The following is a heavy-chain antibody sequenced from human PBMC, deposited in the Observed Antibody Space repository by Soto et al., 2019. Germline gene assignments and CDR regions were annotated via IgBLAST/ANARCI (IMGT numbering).Heavy chain of an antibody. CDR1: GYTFTSYA. V-gene: IGHV1-3*01. CDR3: ARGVVTETLYVLFGY. Sequence: ASVKVSCKASGYTFTSYAMHWVRQAPGQRLEWMGWINAGNGNTKYSQKFQGRVTITRDTSASTAYMELSSLRSEDTAVYYCARGVVTETLYVLFGYWGQXTLVTVSS. CDR2: INAGNGNT. J-gene: IGHJ4*02. D-gene: IGHD3-16*02.